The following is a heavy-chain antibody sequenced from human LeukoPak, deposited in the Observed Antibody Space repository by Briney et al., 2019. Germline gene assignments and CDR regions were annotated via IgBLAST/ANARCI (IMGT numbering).Heavy chain of an antibody. CDR1: GFTFGSYS. CDR3: ARESIVAMEDYGMDV. Sequence: GGSLRLSCAASGFTFGSYSMNWVRQAPGKGLEWVSSISSSSSYIYYADSVKGRFTISRDNAKNSLYLQMNSLRAEDTAVYYCARESIVAMEDYGMDVWGQGTTVTVSS. D-gene: IGHD5-12*01. V-gene: IGHV3-21*01. CDR2: ISSSSSYI. J-gene: IGHJ6*02.